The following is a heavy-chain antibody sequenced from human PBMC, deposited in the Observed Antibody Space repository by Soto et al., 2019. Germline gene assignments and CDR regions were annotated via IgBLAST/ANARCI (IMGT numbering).Heavy chain of an antibody. CDR2: IIPIFGTA. CDR1: GGTFSSYA. D-gene: IGHD2-21*02. J-gene: IGHJ6*02. CDR3: ARGPLVVVTATNPVDYYYYGMDV. Sequence: VKVSCKASGGTFSSYAISWVRQAPGQGLEWMGGIIPIFGTANYAQKFQGRVTITADESTSTAYMELSSLRSEDTAVYYCARGPLVVVTATNPVDYYYYGMDVWGQGTTVTVSS. V-gene: IGHV1-69*01.